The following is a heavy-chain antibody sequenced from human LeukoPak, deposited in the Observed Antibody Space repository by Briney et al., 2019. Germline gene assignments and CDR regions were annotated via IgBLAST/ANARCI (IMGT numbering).Heavy chain of an antibody. CDR3: ASDTVDTAFGIDY. V-gene: IGHV3-74*01. J-gene: IGHJ4*02. CDR1: GFTFSRYW. CDR2: INTDGSST. Sequence: GGSLRLSCAASGFTFSRYWMHWVRQAPGKGLVWVSRINTDGSSTNYADSVKGRFTISRDNAKNTLYLQMNSLRAEDTAVYYCASDTVDTAFGIDYWGQGTLVTVSS. D-gene: IGHD5-18*01.